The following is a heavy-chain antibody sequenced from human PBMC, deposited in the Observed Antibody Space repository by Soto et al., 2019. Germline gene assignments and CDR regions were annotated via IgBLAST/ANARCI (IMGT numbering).Heavy chain of an antibody. CDR3: THGDYLFYFDY. V-gene: IGHV3-49*03. J-gene: IGHJ4*02. CDR1: GFTFGDYA. D-gene: IGHD4-17*01. Sequence: GGSLSLSCTASGFTFGDYAMSWFRQAPGKGLEWVGFIRSKAYGGTTEYAASVKGRFTISRDDSKSIAYLQMNSLKTEDTAVYYCTHGDYLFYFDYWGQGTLVTVSS. CDR2: IRSKAYGGTT.